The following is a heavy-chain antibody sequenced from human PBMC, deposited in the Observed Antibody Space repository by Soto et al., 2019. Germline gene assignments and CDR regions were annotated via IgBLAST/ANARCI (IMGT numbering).Heavy chain of an antibody. CDR3: AADPYYYDSSNYYSFDY. CDR1: GLTFSSSA. J-gene: IGHJ4*02. V-gene: IGHV1-58*01. Sequence: SVKVSCKASGLTFSSSAVQWVRQARGQRLEWIGWIVVGSGNTNYAQSFQERVTITRDMSTSTAFMELSSLRSEDTAVHYCAADPYYYDSSNYYSFDYWGQGTLVTVSS. CDR2: IVVGSGNT. D-gene: IGHD3-22*01.